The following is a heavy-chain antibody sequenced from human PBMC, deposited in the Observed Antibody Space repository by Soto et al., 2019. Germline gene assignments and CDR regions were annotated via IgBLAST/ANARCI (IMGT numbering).Heavy chain of an antibody. Sequence: TSETLSLTCTVSGGSVSIGSYYWSWIRQPPGKGLEWIGYIYYSGSTNYNPSLKSRVTISVDTSKNQFSLKLSSVTAADTAVYYCARKQTTVTTSGWFDPWGQGTLVTVSS. CDR2: IYYSGST. D-gene: IGHD4-4*01. CDR1: GGSVSIGSYY. J-gene: IGHJ5*02. CDR3: ARKQTTVTTSGWFDP. V-gene: IGHV4-61*01.